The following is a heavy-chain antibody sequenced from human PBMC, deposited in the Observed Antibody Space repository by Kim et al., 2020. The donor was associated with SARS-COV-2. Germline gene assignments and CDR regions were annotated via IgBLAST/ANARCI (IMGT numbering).Heavy chain of an antibody. V-gene: IGHV3-23*01. CDR2: ISGSGGST. J-gene: IGHJ6*02. Sequence: GGSLRLSCAASGFTFSSYAMSWVRQAPGKGQEWVSAISGSGGSTYYTDSVKGRFTISRDNSKNTLYLQMNSLRAEDTAVYYCARKLQSGYPYYYYYGMDVWGQGTTVTVSS. CDR1: GFTFSSYA. CDR3: ARKLQSGYPYYYYYGMDV. D-gene: IGHD3-22*01.